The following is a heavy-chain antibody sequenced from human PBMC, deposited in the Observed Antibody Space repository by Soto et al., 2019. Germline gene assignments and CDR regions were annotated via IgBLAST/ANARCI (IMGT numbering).Heavy chain of an antibody. D-gene: IGHD2-15*01. V-gene: IGHV4-31*03. CDR2: IYYSGST. CDR3: ARSIVVVVAAPGPDAFDI. Sequence: QVQLQESGPGLVKPSQTLSLTCTVSGGSISSGGYYWSWIRQHPGKGLEWIGYIYYSGSTYYNPSLKIRFTISVDTSKNQFSLKLSSVTAADTAVYYCARSIVVVVAAPGPDAFDIWGQGTMVTVSS. CDR1: GGSISSGGYY. J-gene: IGHJ3*02.